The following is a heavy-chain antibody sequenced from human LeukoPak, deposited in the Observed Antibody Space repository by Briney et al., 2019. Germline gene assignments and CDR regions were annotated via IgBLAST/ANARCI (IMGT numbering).Heavy chain of an antibody. CDR2: ISWNSGSI. CDR1: GFTFDDYA. D-gene: IGHD1-26*01. V-gene: IGHV3-9*01. Sequence: GGSLRLSCAASGFTFDDYAMHWVRQAPGKGLEWVSGISWNSGSIGYADSVKGRFTISRDNAKNSLCLQMNSLRAEDTALYYCAKDILGSYYAFDIWGQGTMVTVSS. J-gene: IGHJ3*02. CDR3: AKDILGSYYAFDI.